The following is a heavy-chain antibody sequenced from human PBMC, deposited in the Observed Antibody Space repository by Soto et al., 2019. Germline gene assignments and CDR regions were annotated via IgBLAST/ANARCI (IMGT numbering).Heavy chain of an antibody. CDR2: LKPNSGNT. V-gene: IGHV1-8*01. J-gene: IGHJ5*02. CDR3: ARDAAATGSGWFDP. D-gene: IGHD1-1*01. Sequence: QVQLVQSGAEVKKPGASVKVSCKASGYTFTTYDINWVRQAPGQGLEWVGWLKPNSGNTGYAQKLQGRVTMTRDTSISTAYMELTGLRSDDTAVYYCARDAAATGSGWFDPWGQGTLVTVSS. CDR1: GYTFTTYD.